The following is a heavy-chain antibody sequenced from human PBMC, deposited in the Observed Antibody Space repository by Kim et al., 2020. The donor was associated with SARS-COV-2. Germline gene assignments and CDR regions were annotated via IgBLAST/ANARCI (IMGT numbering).Heavy chain of an antibody. CDR3: ARTKSFYSSSWYYFDY. Sequence: SLQRRVTISVDTSKNQFSLKLSSVTAADTAVYYCARTKSFYSSSWYYFDYWGQGTLVTVSS. J-gene: IGHJ4*02. D-gene: IGHD6-13*01. V-gene: IGHV4-34*01.